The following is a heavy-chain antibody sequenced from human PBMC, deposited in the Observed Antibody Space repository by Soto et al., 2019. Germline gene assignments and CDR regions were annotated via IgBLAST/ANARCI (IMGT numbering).Heavy chain of an antibody. J-gene: IGHJ6*02. CDR2: IYPGDSDT. Sequence: GESLKLSCTGSGYRFTSYWIGWVRQMPGKGLEWMGIIYPGDSDTRYSPSFQGQVTISADKSISTAYLQWSSLKASDTAMYYCAILIREWIQLYGMDGWGQGNTVNGSS. D-gene: IGHD5-18*01. CDR3: AILIREWIQLYGMDG. CDR1: GYRFTSYW. V-gene: IGHV5-51*01.